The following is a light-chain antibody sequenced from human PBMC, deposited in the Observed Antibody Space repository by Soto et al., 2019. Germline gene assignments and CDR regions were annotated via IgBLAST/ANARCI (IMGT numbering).Light chain of an antibody. CDR2: GAS. CDR3: QQAGSFPLT. J-gene: IGKJ4*01. Sequence: DIQMIQSPSSVSASIGDRVTITCRASQDISSWLAWYQQKPGKAPELLIYGASSLESGVPSRFSGSGSGTKFTLTITSLQPEDFATYYCQQAGSFPLTFGGGTKVEI. V-gene: IGKV1-12*01. CDR1: QDISSW.